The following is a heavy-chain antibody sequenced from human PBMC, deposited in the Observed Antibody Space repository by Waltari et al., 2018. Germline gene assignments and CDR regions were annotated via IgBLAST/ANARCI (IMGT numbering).Heavy chain of an antibody. CDR3: ARVSRDYDSSGSIES. V-gene: IGHV3-53*01. D-gene: IGHD3-22*01. J-gene: IGHJ4*02. CDR2: IYSGGST. CDR1: GFTVSSTY. Sequence: EVQLVESGGGLIQPGGSLRLSCAASGFTVSSTYMSWVRQAPGKGLEWVSVIYSGGSTYYADSVKGRFTISRDNSKNTLYLQMNSLRAEDTAVYYCARVSRDYDSSGSIESWGQGTLVTVSS.